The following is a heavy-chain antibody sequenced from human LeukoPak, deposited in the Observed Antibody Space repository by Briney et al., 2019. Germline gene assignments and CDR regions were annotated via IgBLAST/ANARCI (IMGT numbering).Heavy chain of an antibody. Sequence: GGSLRLSCAASGFTFSSYSMNWVRQAPGKGLEWVSSISSSSSYIYYADSVKGRFTISRDNAKNSLYLQMNSLRAEDTAVYYCARRRGYSYGPYYFDYWGQGTLVTVSS. CDR1: GFTFSSYS. CDR3: ARRRGYSYGPYYFDY. D-gene: IGHD5-18*01. J-gene: IGHJ4*02. CDR2: ISSSSSYI. V-gene: IGHV3-21*01.